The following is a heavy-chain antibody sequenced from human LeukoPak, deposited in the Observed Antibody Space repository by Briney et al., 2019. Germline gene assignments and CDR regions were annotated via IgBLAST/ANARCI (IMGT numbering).Heavy chain of an antibody. V-gene: IGHV1-58*02. CDR3: AALQGYYDSSGYYPRPFDY. CDR2: IVVGSGNT. Sequence: SVKVSCKASGFTFTSSAMQWVRQARGQRLEWIGWIVVGSGNTNYAQKFQERVTITRDMSTSTAYMELSSLRSEDTAVYYCAALQGYYDSSGYYPRPFDYWGQGTLVTVSS. J-gene: IGHJ4*02. CDR1: GFTFTSSA. D-gene: IGHD3-22*01.